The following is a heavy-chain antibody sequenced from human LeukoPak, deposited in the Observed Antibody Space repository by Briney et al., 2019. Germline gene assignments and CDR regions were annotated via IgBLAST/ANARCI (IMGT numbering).Heavy chain of an antibody. Sequence: ASVKVSCKASGYTFTGYHMHWVRQALGQGLEWMGWINPNSGGTNYAQKFQGWVTMTRDTSISTAYMELSRLRSDDTAVYYCARERNVGSTSWFDPWGQGTLVTVSS. V-gene: IGHV1-2*04. CDR1: GYTFTGYH. CDR2: INPNSGGT. CDR3: ARERNVGSTSWFDP. J-gene: IGHJ5*02. D-gene: IGHD2-2*01.